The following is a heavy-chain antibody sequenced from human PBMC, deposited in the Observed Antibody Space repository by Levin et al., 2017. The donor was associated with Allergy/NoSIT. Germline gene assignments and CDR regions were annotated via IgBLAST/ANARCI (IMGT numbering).Heavy chain of an antibody. V-gene: IGHV1-3*01. J-gene: IGHJ3*02. CDR2: INADNGTT. D-gene: IGHD3-3*01. Sequence: PGGSLRLSCKASGYTFTYYTMHWLRQAPGQRLEWMGWINADNGTTQYSQKFQGRVTITRDTSASTTYMELRSLRPEDSAVYYCARALGTVFGVVIGAFDIWGHGTMVTVSS. CDR1: GYTFTYYT. CDR3: ARALGTVFGVVIGAFDI.